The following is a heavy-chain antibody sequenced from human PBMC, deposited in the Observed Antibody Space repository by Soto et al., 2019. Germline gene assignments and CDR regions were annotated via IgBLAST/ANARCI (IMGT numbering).Heavy chain of an antibody. D-gene: IGHD6-6*01. J-gene: IGHJ6*02. CDR1: GFTFSSYA. V-gene: IGHV3-23*01. CDR2: ISGSGGNT. CDR3: AGYSSSSVAYYYYGMDV. Sequence: EVQLLESGGGLVQPGGSLRLSCAASGFTFSSYALSWVRQAPGKGLEWVSAISGSGGNTYYADSVKGRFTISRDSSKNTVYLQVNSLRAEDTAVYYCAGYSSSSVAYYYYGMDVWGQGTTVTVSS.